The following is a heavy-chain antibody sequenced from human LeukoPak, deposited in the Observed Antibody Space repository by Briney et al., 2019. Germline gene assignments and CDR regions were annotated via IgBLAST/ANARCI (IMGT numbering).Heavy chain of an antibody. CDR2: ITSSSRYM. D-gene: IGHD2-21*01. J-gene: IGHJ4*02. Sequence: GGSLRLSCAASGFTFSSYTMNWVRQAPGKGLEWVSSITSSSRYMSYADSVKGRFTISRDNAKNSLYLQMNSLRAEDTAVYYCARDSPNEGILWWSIDYWGQGTLVTVSS. CDR3: ARDSPNEGILWWSIDY. CDR1: GFTFSSYT. V-gene: IGHV3-21*01.